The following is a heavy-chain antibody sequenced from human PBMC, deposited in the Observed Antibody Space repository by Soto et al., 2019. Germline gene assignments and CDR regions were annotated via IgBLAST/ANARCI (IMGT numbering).Heavy chain of an antibody. Sequence: SQTLPLTWAVSGGSISRGGYSWSWIRQPPGKGLEWIGYIYHSGSTYYNPSLKSRVTISVDRSKNQFSLKLSSVTAADTAVYYCARGPPFHWGQGTLVTVSS. J-gene: IGHJ4*02. CDR2: IYHSGST. CDR1: GGSISRGGYS. D-gene: IGHD3-16*01. CDR3: ARGPPFH. V-gene: IGHV4-30-2*01.